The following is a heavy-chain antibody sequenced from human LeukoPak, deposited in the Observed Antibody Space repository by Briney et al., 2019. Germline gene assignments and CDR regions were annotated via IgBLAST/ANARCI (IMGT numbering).Heavy chain of an antibody. Sequence: ASVKVSCKASGYTFTGYYIHWVRQAPGQGLEWMGWINPDSGGTNYAQKFQGRVTMTRDTSIRTAYMELSRLRSDDTAVYYCARVLFYSSGNKSNRVDYWGREPWSPSPQ. CDR3: ARVLFYSSGNKSNRVDY. D-gene: IGHD6-19*01. J-gene: IGHJ4*02. CDR2: INPDSGGT. V-gene: IGHV1-2*02. CDR1: GYTFTGYY.